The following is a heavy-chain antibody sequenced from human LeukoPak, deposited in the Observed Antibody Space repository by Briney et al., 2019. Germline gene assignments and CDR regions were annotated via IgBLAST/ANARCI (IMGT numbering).Heavy chain of an antibody. CDR2: IYYSGST. CDR3: ARSVYSSSWYDY. V-gene: IGHV4-59*01. CDR1: GGSISSYY. Sequence: SETLSLTCTVSGGSISSYYWSWVRQPPGKGLEWIGYIYYSGSTNYNPSLKSRVTISVDTSKNQFSLKLSSVTAADTAVYYCARSVYSSSWYDYWGQGTLVTVSS. J-gene: IGHJ4*02. D-gene: IGHD6-13*01.